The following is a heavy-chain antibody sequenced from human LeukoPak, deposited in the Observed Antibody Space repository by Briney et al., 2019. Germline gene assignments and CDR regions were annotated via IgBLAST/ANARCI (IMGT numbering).Heavy chain of an antibody. CDR1: GGSISSSSYY. D-gene: IGHD2-2*01. V-gene: IGHV4-39*07. CDR3: ARNSIVVVPAAIPQPPLGAFDI. CDR2: IYYSGST. J-gene: IGHJ3*02. Sequence: SETLSLTCTVSGGSISSSSYYWGWIRQPPGKGLEWIGSIYYSGSTYYNPSLKSRVTISVDTSKNQFSLKLSSVTAADTAVYYCARNSIVVVPAAIPQPPLGAFDIWGQGTMVTVSS.